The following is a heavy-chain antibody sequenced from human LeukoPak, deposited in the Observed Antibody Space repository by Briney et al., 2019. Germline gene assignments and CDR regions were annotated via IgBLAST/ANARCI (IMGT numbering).Heavy chain of an antibody. Sequence: GGSLRLSCAASGLTFSSYEMNWVRQAPGKGLEWVSCISSSGSTIYYADSVKGRFTISRDNAKNSLYLQMNSLRAEDTAVYYCARDLGSYGDYDYFDYWGQGTLVTVSS. CDR1: GLTFSSYE. CDR3: ARDLGSYGDYDYFDY. J-gene: IGHJ4*02. V-gene: IGHV3-48*03. CDR2: ISSSGSTI. D-gene: IGHD4-17*01.